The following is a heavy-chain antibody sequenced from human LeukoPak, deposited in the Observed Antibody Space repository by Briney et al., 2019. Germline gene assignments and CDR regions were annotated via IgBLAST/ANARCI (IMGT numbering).Heavy chain of an antibody. D-gene: IGHD2/OR15-2a*01. J-gene: IGHJ5*02. CDR1: GGSISSGDYY. V-gene: IGHV4-30-4*01. CDR2: IYYSGST. Sequence: SQTLSLTCTVSGGSISSGDYYWSWIRQPPGTGLEWIGYIYYSGSTYYNPSLKSRVTISVDTSKNQFSLKLSSVTAADTAVYYCARVKGIGWFDHWGQGTLVTVSS. CDR3: ARVKGIGWFDH.